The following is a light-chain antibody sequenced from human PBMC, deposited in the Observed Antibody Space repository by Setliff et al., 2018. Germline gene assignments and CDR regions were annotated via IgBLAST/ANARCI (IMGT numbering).Light chain of an antibody. Sequence: QSALTQPASVSGSPGQSITISCTGTSSDVGGYNYVSWYQQHPGKAPKLMIYDVSSRPSGVSNRFSGSKSGNTASLTISGLQAEDEADYYCSSYTGTYVFGSGTKVTVL. CDR2: DVS. CDR3: SSYTGTYV. CDR1: SSDVGGYNY. J-gene: IGLJ1*01. V-gene: IGLV2-14*03.